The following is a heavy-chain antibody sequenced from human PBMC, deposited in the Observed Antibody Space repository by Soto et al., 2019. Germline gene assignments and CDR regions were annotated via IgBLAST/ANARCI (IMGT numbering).Heavy chain of an antibody. Sequence: GESLKISCKGSGYSFTSYWIGWVRQVPGKGLEWMRIIYPGDSDTRYSPSFQGQVTISADKTISTDYPQWSSLKASDTAMYYCARQQSAAAFDIWGQGTMVTVSS. CDR2: IYPGDSDT. CDR3: ARQQSAAAFDI. D-gene: IGHD2-15*01. J-gene: IGHJ3*02. V-gene: IGHV5-51*01. CDR1: GYSFTSYW.